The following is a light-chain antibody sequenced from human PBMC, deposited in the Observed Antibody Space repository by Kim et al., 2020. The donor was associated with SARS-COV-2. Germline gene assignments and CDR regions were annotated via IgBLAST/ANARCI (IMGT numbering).Light chain of an antibody. CDR3: QQYNSHPYT. CDR2: KAS. Sequence: DIQMTQSPSILSASVGDRVTITCRASQSVSSWLAWYQQKPGKAPKLLISKASSLEGGVPSRFSGRGSGTEFTLTINTLQPDDFATYYCQQYNSHPYTFGEGTKLDIK. J-gene: IGKJ2*01. V-gene: IGKV1-5*03. CDR1: QSVSSW.